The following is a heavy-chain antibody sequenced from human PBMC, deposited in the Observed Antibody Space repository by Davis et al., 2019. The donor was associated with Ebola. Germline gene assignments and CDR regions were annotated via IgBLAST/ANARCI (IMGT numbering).Heavy chain of an antibody. CDR1: GFTCSDYY. D-gene: IGHD3-3*01. Sequence: GESLKISCAASGFTCSDYYMSWIRQAPGKGLEWVSYISSIGSTIYYADSVKGRFTISRDNAKNSLYLQMNSLRAEDTAVYYCAREGKTTIRYDFWSGYYTGSAEYYYYGMDVWGQGTTVTVSS. J-gene: IGHJ6*02. V-gene: IGHV3-11*01. CDR3: AREGKTTIRYDFWSGYYTGSAEYYYYGMDV. CDR2: ISSIGSTI.